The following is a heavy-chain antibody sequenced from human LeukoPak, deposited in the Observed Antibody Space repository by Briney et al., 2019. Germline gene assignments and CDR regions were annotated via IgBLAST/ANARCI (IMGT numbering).Heavy chain of an antibody. CDR3: ARGEDYDSVWGNYRYPFYYFDY. CDR2: IYSGGST. CDR1: GFTVNRNY. J-gene: IGHJ4*02. Sequence: PGGSLRLSCAASGFTVNRNYMSWVRQAPGKGLEWVSVIYSGGSTYYADSVKGRFTISRDNSKNILYLQMNSLRAEDTAMYYCARGEDYDSVWGNYRYPFYYFDYWGQGILVTVSS. D-gene: IGHD3-16*02. V-gene: IGHV3-66*01.